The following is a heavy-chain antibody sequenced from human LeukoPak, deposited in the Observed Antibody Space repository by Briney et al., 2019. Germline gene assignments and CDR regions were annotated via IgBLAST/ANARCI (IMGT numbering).Heavy chain of an antibody. Sequence: GGSLRLSCAASGFTFSNFGMNWVRQAPGKGLEWVSSISDDGNYIYYGDSVKGRFTISRDNANISLDLQMHSLRAEDTAVYYCASDPHSAAANWFDPWGQGTLVTVSS. CDR2: ISDDGNYI. D-gene: IGHD6-13*01. J-gene: IGHJ5*02. V-gene: IGHV3-21*01. CDR1: GFTFSNFG. CDR3: ASDPHSAAANWFDP.